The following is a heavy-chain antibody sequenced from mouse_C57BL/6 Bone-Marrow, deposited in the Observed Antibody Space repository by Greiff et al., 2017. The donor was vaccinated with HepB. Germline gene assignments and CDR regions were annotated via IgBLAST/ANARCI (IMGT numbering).Heavy chain of an antibody. CDR1: GYTFTSYW. D-gene: IGHD1-1*01. J-gene: IGHJ2*01. CDR3: ARSITTVVAPTFYFDY. CDR2: INPSSGYT. Sequence: QVQLQQSGAELAKPGASVKLSCKASGYTFTSYWMHWVKQRPGQGLEWIGYINPSSGYTKYNQKFKDKATLTADKSSSTAYMQLSSLTYEDSAVYYCARSITTVVAPTFYFDYWGQGTTLTVSS. V-gene: IGHV1-7*01.